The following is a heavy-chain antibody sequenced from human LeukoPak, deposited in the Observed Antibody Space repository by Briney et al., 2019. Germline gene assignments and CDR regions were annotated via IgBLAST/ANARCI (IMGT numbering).Heavy chain of an antibody. D-gene: IGHD5/OR15-5a*01. CDR3: AREGLRSLNAFDI. J-gene: IGHJ3*02. CDR2: INAGNGNT. CDR1: GYTFTSYA. Sequence: ASVKVSCKASGYTFTSYAMHWVRQAPGQRLEWMGWINAGNGNTKYSQKFQGRVTITRDTSASTAYMELSSLRSEDTAVYYCAREGLRSLNAFDIWGQGAMVTVSS. V-gene: IGHV1-3*01.